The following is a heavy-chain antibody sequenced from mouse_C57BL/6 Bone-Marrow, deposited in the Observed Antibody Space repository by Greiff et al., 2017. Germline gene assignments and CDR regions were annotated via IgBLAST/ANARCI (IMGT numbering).Heavy chain of an antibody. CDR3: ARKRFDY. J-gene: IGHJ2*01. CDR2: IWSGGST. Sequence: VKLMESGPGLVQPSQSLSITCTVSGFSLTSYGVHWVRQSPGKGLEWLGVIWSGGSTDYNAAFISRLSISKDNSKSQVFFKMNSLQADVTAIYYCARKRFDYWGQGTTLTVSS. V-gene: IGHV2-2*01. CDR1: GFSLTSYG.